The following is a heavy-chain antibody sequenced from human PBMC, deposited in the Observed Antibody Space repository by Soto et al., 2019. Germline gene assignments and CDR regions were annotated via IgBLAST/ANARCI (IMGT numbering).Heavy chain of an antibody. D-gene: IGHD4-17*01. CDR3: ATVPHDYGHFNWFDP. CDR1: GSTISGYA. J-gene: IGHJ5*02. V-gene: IGHV3-23*01. Sequence: GGSLRLSCAASGSTISGYAMSWVRQTPGKGLEWVSTISRGGDTSYADSVKGRFTISRDNSQYTLYLQMNSLRVEDTAVYYCATVPHDYGHFNWFDPWGQGTLVTVSS. CDR2: ISRGGDT.